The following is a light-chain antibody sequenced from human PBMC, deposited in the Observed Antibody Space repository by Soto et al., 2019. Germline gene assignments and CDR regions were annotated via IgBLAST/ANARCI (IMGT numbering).Light chain of an antibody. CDR1: QRVDTN. J-gene: IGKJ2*01. V-gene: IGKV3-15*01. CDR3: QQYYNWPPYT. Sequence: EVVMTQSPATLSVSPGDRATLSCRASQRVDTNVAWYQQKPGQAPRLLVHGASTRATGVPARFTGSGSGTDFTLTISALQSDDFALYYCQQYYNWPPYTFGQGTKLQIK. CDR2: GAS.